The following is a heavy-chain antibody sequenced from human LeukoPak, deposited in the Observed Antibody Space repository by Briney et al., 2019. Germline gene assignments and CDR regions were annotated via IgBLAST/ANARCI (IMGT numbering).Heavy chain of an antibody. CDR1: GLTLSSYE. CDR3: TRNSGWYGLS. CDR2: IDYDGGSG. V-gene: IGHV3-23*01. Sequence: GGSLRLSCTVSGLTLSSYEMSWIRQAPGKGLEWVSSIDYDGGSGHYADSVKGRFTISRDNSNNTLFLHLNSLRGEDTAVYYCTRNSGWYGLSWGQGTLVTVPS. J-gene: IGHJ1*01. D-gene: IGHD6-19*01.